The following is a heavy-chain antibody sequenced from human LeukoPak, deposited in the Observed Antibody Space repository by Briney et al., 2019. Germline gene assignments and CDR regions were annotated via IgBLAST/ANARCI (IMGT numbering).Heavy chain of an antibody. Sequence: SETLSLTCTVSGGSISGYYWGWTRQPPGKGLEYIGFIFYSGTTNYNPSLKSRVTISVDTSKNQFSLKLSSVTAADTAVYYCAKSSGYGLIDIWGQGTMVTVSS. V-gene: IGHV4-59*12. CDR1: GGSISGYY. D-gene: IGHD3-22*01. CDR2: IFYSGTT. CDR3: AKSSGYGLIDI. J-gene: IGHJ3*02.